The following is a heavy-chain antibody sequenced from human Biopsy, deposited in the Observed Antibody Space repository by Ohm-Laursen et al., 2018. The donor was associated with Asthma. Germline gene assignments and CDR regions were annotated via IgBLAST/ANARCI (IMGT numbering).Heavy chain of an antibody. CDR2: IIPIFGPT. CDR3: ARGPEYVRSSGALDY. D-gene: IGHD2-2*01. J-gene: IGHJ4*02. V-gene: IGHV1-69*13. Sequence: SVKVSCKASGDSFSNYAISWVRQAPGQGLEWMGRIIPIFGPTNYAQKFQGGVTISADDSTSTAYMELSSLSSEDTALYYCARGPEYVRSSGALDYWGQGTLVTVSS. CDR1: GDSFSNYA.